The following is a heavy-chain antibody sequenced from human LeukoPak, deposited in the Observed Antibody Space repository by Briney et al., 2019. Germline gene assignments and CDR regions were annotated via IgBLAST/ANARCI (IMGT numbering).Heavy chain of an antibody. CDR1: GFTFSTYN. J-gene: IGHJ4*02. CDR2: ISSSSSVI. V-gene: IGHV3-48*02. CDR3: TRDLRSNY. D-gene: IGHD3/OR15-3a*01. Sequence: GGSLRLSCTASGFTFSTYNMNWVRQAPGKGLEWVSYISSSSSVIYYAASVRGRFTISRDNAKNSLSLQMNSLRDEASAVYYCTRDLRSNYWGQGTLVTVAS.